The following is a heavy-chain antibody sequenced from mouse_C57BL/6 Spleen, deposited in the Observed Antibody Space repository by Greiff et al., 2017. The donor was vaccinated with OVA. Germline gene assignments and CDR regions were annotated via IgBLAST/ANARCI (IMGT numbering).Heavy chain of an antibody. CDR3: AREEEDGSRVFAY. Sequence: QVQLQQSGAELARPGASVKMSCKASGYTFTSYTMHWVKQRPGQGLEWIGYINPSSGYTKYNQKFKDKATLTADKSSSTAYMQLSSLTSEDSAVYYCAREEEDGSRVFAYWGQGTLVTVAA. V-gene: IGHV1-4*01. CDR1: GYTFTSYT. CDR2: INPSSGYT. J-gene: IGHJ3*01. D-gene: IGHD1-1*01.